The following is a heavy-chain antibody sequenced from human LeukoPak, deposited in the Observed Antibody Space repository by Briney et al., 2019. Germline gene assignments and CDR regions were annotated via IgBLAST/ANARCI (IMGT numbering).Heavy chain of an antibody. CDR2: INPNSGGT. CDR3: ARGGNYGSGSFGAFDI. V-gene: IGHV1-2*02. CDR1: GYTFTGYY. D-gene: IGHD3-10*01. Sequence: ASVKVSCKASGYTFTGYYMHWVRQAPGQGLEWMGWINPNSGGTNYAQKFQGRVTMTRDTSISTAYMELSRLRSDDTAVYYCARGGNYGSGSFGAFDIWGQGTMVTVSS. J-gene: IGHJ3*02.